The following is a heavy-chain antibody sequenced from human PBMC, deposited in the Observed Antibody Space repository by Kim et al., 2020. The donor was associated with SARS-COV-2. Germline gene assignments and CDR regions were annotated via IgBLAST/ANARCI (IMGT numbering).Heavy chain of an antibody. V-gene: IGHV3-15*01. CDR3: TTGAATGTTWAY. Sequence: GGSLRLSCAAAGFTFSNAWLSWVRQAPGKGLEWVARVKTKTNGGAPEYAAPVKGRFTISRDDSKNTMYLQMNSLKTEDTAIYYCTTGAATGTTWAYWGQGTLVTVS. CDR1: GFTFSNAW. D-gene: IGHD1-1*01. J-gene: IGHJ4*02. CDR2: VKTKTNGGAP.